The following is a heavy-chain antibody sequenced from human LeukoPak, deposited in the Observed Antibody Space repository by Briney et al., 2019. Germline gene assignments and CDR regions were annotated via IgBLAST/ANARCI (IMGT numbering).Heavy chain of an antibody. J-gene: IGHJ4*02. CDR3: ARDPMVTPIGYFDY. CDR2: INPNSGGT. D-gene: IGHD2-21*02. Sequence: ASVKVSCKASGYTFTSYGISWVRQAPGQGLEWMGWINPNSGGTNYAQKFQGRVTMTRDTSISTAYMELRRLRSDDTAVYYCARDPMVTPIGYFDYWGQGTLVTVSS. V-gene: IGHV1-2*02. CDR1: GYTFTSYG.